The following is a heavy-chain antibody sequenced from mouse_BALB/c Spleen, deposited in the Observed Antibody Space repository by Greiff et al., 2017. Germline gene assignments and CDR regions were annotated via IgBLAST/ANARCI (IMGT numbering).Heavy chain of an antibody. CDR3: ARDAYYGNYWYFDV. D-gene: IGHD2-1*01. J-gene: IGHJ1*01. CDR1: GFTFSDFY. Sequence: EVQVVESGGGLVQPGGSLRLSCATSGFTFSDFYMEWVRQPPGKRLEWIAASRNKANDYTTEYSASVKGRFIVSRDTSQSILYLQMNALRAEDTAIYYCARDAYYGNYWYFDVWGAGTTVTVSS. CDR2: SRNKANDYTT. V-gene: IGHV7-1*02.